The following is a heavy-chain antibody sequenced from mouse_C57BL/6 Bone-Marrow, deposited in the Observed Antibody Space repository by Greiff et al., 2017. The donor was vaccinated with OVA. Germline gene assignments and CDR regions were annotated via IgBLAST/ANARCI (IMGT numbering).Heavy chain of an antibody. J-gene: IGHJ1*03. V-gene: IGHV1-53*01. CDR2: INPSNGGT. D-gene: IGHD1-1*01. CDR3: ARYSHYGSRHWYFDV. Sequence: QVQLQQPGTELVKPGASVKLSCKASGYTFTSYWMHWVKQRPGQGLEWIGNINPSNGGTNYNEKFKSKATLTVDKSSSTAYMQLSSLTSEDSAVYYCARYSHYGSRHWYFDVWGTGTTVTVSS. CDR1: GYTFTSYW.